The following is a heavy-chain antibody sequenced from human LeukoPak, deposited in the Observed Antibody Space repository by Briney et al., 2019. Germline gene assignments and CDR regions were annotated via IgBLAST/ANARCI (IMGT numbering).Heavy chain of an antibody. Sequence: GGALRLSCSAPGFTFSSYWMHWGGQAPGKGLVWVSRINSDGSSTSYADSVKGRFTISRDNAKNTLYLQMNSLRAEDTAVYYCAKTTWPAYFDYWGQGTLVTVSS. CDR2: INSDGSST. V-gene: IGHV3-74*01. J-gene: IGHJ4*02. CDR1: GFTFSSYW. D-gene: IGHD4-17*01. CDR3: AKTTWPAYFDY.